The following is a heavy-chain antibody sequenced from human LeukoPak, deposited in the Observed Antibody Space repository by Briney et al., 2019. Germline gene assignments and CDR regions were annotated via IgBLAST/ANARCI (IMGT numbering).Heavy chain of an antibody. CDR3: ARGVPYDSWSGPHYSDY. CDR1: RFTLSTYW. Sequence: GGSLRLSCAASRFTLSTYWMSWVRQAPGKGLEWVAHIKQDGSQEYYVDSVKGRFTISRDSAKNSLYLQMNSLRAEDTAVYYCARGVPYDSWSGPHYSDYWGQGTLITVSS. D-gene: IGHD3-3*01. CDR2: IKQDGSQE. V-gene: IGHV3-7*01. J-gene: IGHJ4*02.